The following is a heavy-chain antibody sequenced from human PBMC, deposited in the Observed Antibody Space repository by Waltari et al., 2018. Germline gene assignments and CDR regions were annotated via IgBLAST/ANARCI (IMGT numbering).Heavy chain of an antibody. CDR2: IIPIFGTA. CDR3: AREGIVVVVAATPGAFDI. D-gene: IGHD2-15*01. J-gene: IGHJ3*02. Sequence: QVQLVQSGAEVKKPGSSVKVSCKASGGTFSSYAISWVRQAPGQGLEWMGGIIPIFGTANYAKKSQGRVTISADESTSTAYMELSSLRSEDTAVYYCAREGIVVVVAATPGAFDIWGQGTMVTVSS. V-gene: IGHV1-69*13. CDR1: GGTFSSYA.